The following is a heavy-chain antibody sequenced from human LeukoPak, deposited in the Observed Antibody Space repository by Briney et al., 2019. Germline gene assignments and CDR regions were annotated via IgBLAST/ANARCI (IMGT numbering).Heavy chain of an antibody. D-gene: IGHD5-12*01. CDR2: IYYRGST. V-gene: IGHV4-59*08. Sequence: PSETLSLTCTVSGGSISSYSWSWIRQPPGKGLEWIGSIYYRGSTNYNPSLKSRVTMSVDTSKNQFSLKLSSVTAADTAVYYCARHGGESIVAMILHAFDIWGQGTMVTVSS. J-gene: IGHJ3*02. CDR3: ARHGGESIVAMILHAFDI. CDR1: GGSISSYS.